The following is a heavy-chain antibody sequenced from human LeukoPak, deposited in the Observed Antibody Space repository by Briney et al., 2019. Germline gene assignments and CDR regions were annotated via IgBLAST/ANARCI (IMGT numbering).Heavy chain of an antibody. D-gene: IGHD3-10*01. Sequence: GGSLRLSCAVSGITLSNYGMSWVRQAPGKGLEWVAGLSGSGGGTDYADSVQGRFTISRDNPKNTLYLQMNSLRAEDTAVYFCAKRGVVIRVFLVGFHKEAYYFDSWGQGALVTVSS. J-gene: IGHJ4*02. CDR3: AKRGVVIRVFLVGFHKEAYYFDS. V-gene: IGHV3-23*01. CDR2: LSGSGGGT. CDR1: GITLSNYG.